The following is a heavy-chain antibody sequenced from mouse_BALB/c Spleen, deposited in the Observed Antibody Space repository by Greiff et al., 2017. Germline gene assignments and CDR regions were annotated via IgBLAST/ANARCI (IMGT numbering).Heavy chain of an antibody. Sequence: QVQLQQSAAELARPGASVKMSCKASGYTFTSYTMHWVKQRPGQGLEWIGYINPSSGYTEYNQKFKDKTTLTADKSSSTAYMQLSSLTSEDSAVYYCARSGYGYDEGYFDVWGAGTTVTVSS. V-gene: IGHV1-4*02. J-gene: IGHJ1*01. CDR1: GYTFTSYT. CDR3: ARSGYGYDEGYFDV. D-gene: IGHD2-2*01. CDR2: INPSSGYT.